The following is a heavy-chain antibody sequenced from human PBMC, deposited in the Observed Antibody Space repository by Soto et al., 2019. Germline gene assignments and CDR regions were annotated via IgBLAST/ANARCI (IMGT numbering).Heavy chain of an antibody. CDR3: ARVGIAAAGTSFDY. J-gene: IGHJ4*02. CDR1: GGTFSSYA. D-gene: IGHD6-13*01. V-gene: IGHV1-69*13. CDR2: IIPIFGTA. Sequence: VKVSCKASGGTFSSYAISWVRQAPGQGLEWMGGIIPIFGTANYAQKFQGRVTITADESTSTAYMELRSLRSDDTAVYYCARVGIAAAGTSFDYWGQGTLVTVSS.